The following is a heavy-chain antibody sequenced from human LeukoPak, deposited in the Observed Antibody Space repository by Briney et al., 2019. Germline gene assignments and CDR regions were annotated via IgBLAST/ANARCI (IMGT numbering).Heavy chain of an antibody. V-gene: IGHV3-23*01. Sequence: GASLRLSCAASGFTFSNYAMSWVRQAPGKGLEWVLAILGSGGSTYYADSVKGRFTVSRDNSKSTLYLQMNSLRAEDTALYYCAKWGGYDVLTGYYVPDYWGQGTLVTVSS. J-gene: IGHJ4*02. CDR1: GFTFSNYA. D-gene: IGHD3-9*01. CDR3: AKWGGYDVLTGYYVPDY. CDR2: ILGSGGST.